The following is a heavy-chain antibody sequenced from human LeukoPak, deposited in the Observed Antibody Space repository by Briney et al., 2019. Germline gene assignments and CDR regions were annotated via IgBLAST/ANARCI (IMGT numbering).Heavy chain of an antibody. CDR1: GGTFSSYA. Sequence: SVKVSSKASGGTFSSYAISWVRQAPGQGLEWMGGIIPIFGTANYAQKFQGRVTITADESTSTAYMELSSLRSEDTAVYYCARDRGYYGSGSYYDAFDIWGQGTMVTVSS. CDR2: IIPIFGTA. J-gene: IGHJ3*02. D-gene: IGHD3-10*01. CDR3: ARDRGYYGSGSYYDAFDI. V-gene: IGHV1-69*13.